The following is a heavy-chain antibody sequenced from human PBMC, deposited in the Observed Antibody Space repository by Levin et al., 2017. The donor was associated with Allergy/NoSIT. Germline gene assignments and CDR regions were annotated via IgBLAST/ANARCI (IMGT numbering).Heavy chain of an antibody. CDR1: GFIFNNYG. V-gene: IGHV3-30*18. Sequence: GGSLRLSCAASGFIFNNYGMNWVRQAPGKGLEWVAVISYDGSNTYYADSVKGRFTISRDNSKNTLYLQTNSLRGEDTAVYYCAKEIAVAGYKCGMDVWGQGTTVTVSS. CDR2: ISYDGSNT. D-gene: IGHD6-19*01. J-gene: IGHJ6*02. CDR3: AKEIAVAGYKCGMDV.